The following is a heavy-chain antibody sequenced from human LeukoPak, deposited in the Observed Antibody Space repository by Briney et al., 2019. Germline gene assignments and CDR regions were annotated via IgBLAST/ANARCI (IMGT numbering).Heavy chain of an antibody. J-gene: IGHJ4*02. CDR2: IIPIFGTA. Sequence: SVKVSCKASLGTFSSYAISWVRQAPGQGLEWMGGIIPIFGTANYAQKFQGRVTITADESTSTAYMELSSLRSEDTAVYYCASNYYDSSGYYYFDYWGQGTLVTVSS. D-gene: IGHD3-22*01. V-gene: IGHV1-69*13. CDR3: ASNYYDSSGYYYFDY. CDR1: LGTFSSYA.